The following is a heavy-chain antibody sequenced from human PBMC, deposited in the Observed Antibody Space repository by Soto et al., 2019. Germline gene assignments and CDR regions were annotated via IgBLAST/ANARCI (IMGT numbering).Heavy chain of an antibody. Sequence: PGGSLRLSCAASGFTFSSYAMSWVRQAPGKGLEWVSAISGSGGSTYYADSVKGRFTISRDNSKNTLYLQMNSLRAEDTAVYYCAKVGTIFFGMIHPPSAYYYMDVWGKGTTVTVSS. D-gene: IGHD3-9*01. CDR3: AKVGTIFFGMIHPPSAYYYMDV. CDR2: ISGSGGST. J-gene: IGHJ6*03. V-gene: IGHV3-23*01. CDR1: GFTFSSYA.